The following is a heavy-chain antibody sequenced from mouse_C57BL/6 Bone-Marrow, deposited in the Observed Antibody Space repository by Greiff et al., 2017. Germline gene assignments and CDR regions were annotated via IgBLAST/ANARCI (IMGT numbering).Heavy chain of an antibody. CDR1: GFTFSSYG. J-gene: IGHJ2*01. D-gene: IGHD1-1*01. V-gene: IGHV5-6*01. CDR2: ISSGGSYT. Sequence: EVQLVESGGDLVKPGGSLKLSCAASGFTFSSYGMSWVRQTPDKRLEWVATISSGGSYTYYPDSVKGRFTISRDNAKNTLYLQMSSLKSDDTAMYYCARSVYYGSSYDYFDYWGQGTTLTVSS. CDR3: ARSVYYGSSYDYFDY.